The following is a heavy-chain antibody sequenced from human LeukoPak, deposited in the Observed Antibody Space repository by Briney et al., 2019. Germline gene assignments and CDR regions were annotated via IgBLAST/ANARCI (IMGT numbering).Heavy chain of an antibody. CDR3: ARDGYAGPPSGTMMNWFDP. D-gene: IGHD3-22*01. J-gene: IGHJ5*02. V-gene: IGHV1-69*05. Sequence: ASVKVSCKASGGTFSSYAISWVRQAPGQGLEWMGGIIPIFGTANYAQKFQGRVTITTDESTSTAYMELSSLRSEDTAVYHCARDGYAGPPSGTMMNWFDPWGQGTLVTVSS. CDR1: GGTFSSYA. CDR2: IIPIFGTA.